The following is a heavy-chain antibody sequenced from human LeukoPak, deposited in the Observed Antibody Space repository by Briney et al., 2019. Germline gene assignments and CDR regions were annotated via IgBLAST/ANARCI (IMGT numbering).Heavy chain of an antibody. Sequence: PSETLSLTCAVSGGSISSSSYYWGWIRQPPGKGLEWIGSIYYSGSTYYNPSLKSRVTISVDTSKNQFSLKLSSVTAADTAVCYCARDNNYWGQGTLVTVSS. CDR2: IYYSGST. V-gene: IGHV4-39*07. CDR1: GGSISSSSYY. CDR3: ARDNNY. J-gene: IGHJ4*02.